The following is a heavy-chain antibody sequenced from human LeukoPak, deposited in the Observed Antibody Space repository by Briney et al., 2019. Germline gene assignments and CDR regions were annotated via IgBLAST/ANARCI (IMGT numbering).Heavy chain of an antibody. CDR3: ARERYYYDCSGYYTAFDI. CDR2: IYYSGST. J-gene: IGHJ3*02. V-gene: IGHV4-61*01. Sequence: PSETLSLTCTVSGGSVSSGSYYWSWIRQPPGKGLEWIGYIYYSGSTNYNPSLKSRVTISVDTSKNQFSLKLSSVTAADTAVYYCARERYYYDCSGYYTAFDIWGQGTMVTVSS. D-gene: IGHD3-22*01. CDR1: GGSVSSGSYY.